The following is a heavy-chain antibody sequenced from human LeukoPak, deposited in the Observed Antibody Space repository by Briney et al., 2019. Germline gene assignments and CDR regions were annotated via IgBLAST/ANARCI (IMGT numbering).Heavy chain of an antibody. CDR3: GWRGGLDV. Sequence: PGGSLRLSCAASGFTFSSYSMNWVRQAPGKGLEWVSYISSSSSSTIYYADSVKGRFTISRDNAKNSLYLQMNSLRDEDTAVYYCGWRGGLDVWGQGTMVTVSS. V-gene: IGHV3-48*02. J-gene: IGHJ3*01. D-gene: IGHD2-15*01. CDR1: GFTFSSYS. CDR2: ISSSSSSTI.